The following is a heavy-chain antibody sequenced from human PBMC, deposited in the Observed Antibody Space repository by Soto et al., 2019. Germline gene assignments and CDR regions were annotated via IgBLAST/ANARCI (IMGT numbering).Heavy chain of an antibody. J-gene: IGHJ3*02. Sequence: PGGSLRLSCAASGFTFSSYAMSWVRQAPGKGLEWVSAISGSGGSTHYADSVKGRFTISRDNYKSTLFLKLNSLRAEDTAVFFFAKALGLGELSFASLDAFDIWGQGKMVTVSS. CDR3: AKALGLGELSFASLDAFDI. V-gene: IGHV3-23*01. CDR2: ISGSGGST. CDR1: GFTFSSYA. D-gene: IGHD3-16*02.